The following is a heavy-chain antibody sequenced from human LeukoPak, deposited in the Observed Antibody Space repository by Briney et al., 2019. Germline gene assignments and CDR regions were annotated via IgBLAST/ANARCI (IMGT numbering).Heavy chain of an antibody. J-gene: IGHJ6*03. Sequence: PGGSLRLSCAASGFTFSSYWMHWVRQAPGKGLVWASRINSDGSSTSYADSVKGRFTISRDNAKNTLYLQMNSLRAEDTAVYYCARVGGWNDPRNRYYYYYYYMDVWGKGTTVTISS. V-gene: IGHV3-74*01. D-gene: IGHD1-1*01. CDR1: GFTFSSYW. CDR2: INSDGSST. CDR3: ARVGGWNDPRNRYYYYYYYMDV.